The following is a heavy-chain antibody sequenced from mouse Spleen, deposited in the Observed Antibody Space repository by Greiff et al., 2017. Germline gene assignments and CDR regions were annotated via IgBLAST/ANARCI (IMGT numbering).Heavy chain of an antibody. CDR3: TIYYGSSYDAMDY. CDR2: IDPETGGT. J-gene: IGHJ4*01. D-gene: IGHD1-1*01. Sequence: VKLMESGAELVRPGASVTLSCKASGYTFTDYEMHWVKQTPVHGLEWIGAIDPETGGTAYNQKFKGKATLTADKSSSTAYMELRSLTSEDSAVYYCTIYYGSSYDAMDYWGQGTSVTVSS. CDR1: GYTFTDYE. V-gene: IGHV1-15*01.